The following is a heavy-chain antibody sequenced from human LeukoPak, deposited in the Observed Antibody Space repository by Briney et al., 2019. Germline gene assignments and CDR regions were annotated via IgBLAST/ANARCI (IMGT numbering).Heavy chain of an antibody. CDR2: IIPIFGTA. J-gene: IGHJ3*02. CDR3: AREAIRRLVGPIDAFDI. CDR1: GYTFTSYG. V-gene: IGHV1-69*05. Sequence: GASVKVSCKASGYTFTSYGISWVRQAPGQGLEWMGGIIPIFGTANYAQKFQGRVTITTDESTSTAYMELSSLRSEDTAVYYCAREAIRRLVGPIDAFDIWGQGTMVTVSS. D-gene: IGHD2-21*01.